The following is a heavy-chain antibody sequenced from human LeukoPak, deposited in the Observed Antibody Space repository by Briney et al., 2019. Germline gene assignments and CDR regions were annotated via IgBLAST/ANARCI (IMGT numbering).Heavy chain of an antibody. Sequence: SVKVSCKASGGTFSSYAISWVRQAPGQGLEWMGGIIPIFGTANYARKFQGRVTITTDESTSTAYMELSSLRSEDTAVYYCARGRWLQPWGYFDYWGQGTLVTVSS. CDR2: IIPIFGTA. V-gene: IGHV1-69*05. J-gene: IGHJ4*02. D-gene: IGHD5-24*01. CDR3: ARGRWLQPWGYFDY. CDR1: GGTFSSYA.